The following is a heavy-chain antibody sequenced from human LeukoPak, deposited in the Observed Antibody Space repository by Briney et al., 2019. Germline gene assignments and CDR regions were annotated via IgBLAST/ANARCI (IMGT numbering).Heavy chain of an antibody. Sequence: PGGSLRLSCAASGFTFSSYAMSWVRQAPGKGLEWVSAISGSGGSTYYADSVEGRFTISRDNSKNTLYLQMNSLRAEDTAVYYCAKDLGYSYGSNWFDPWGQGTLVTVSS. D-gene: IGHD5-18*01. V-gene: IGHV3-23*01. CDR3: AKDLGYSYGSNWFDP. CDR2: ISGSGGST. J-gene: IGHJ5*02. CDR1: GFTFSSYA.